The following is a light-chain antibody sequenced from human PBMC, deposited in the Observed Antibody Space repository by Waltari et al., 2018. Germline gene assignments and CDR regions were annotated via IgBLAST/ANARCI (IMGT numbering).Light chain of an antibody. V-gene: IGKV3-11*01. CDR2: DAS. CDR3: HQRSGGPT. CDR1: QSISSY. Sequence: EVVLTQSPATLSLSPGERAILSCRASQSISSYLEWSQQKPGQAPSLLIYDASNRATGTPARCSGSGSGTDFTLTISSLEPEDFAVYYCHQRSGGPTFGQGTKVEIK. J-gene: IGKJ1*01.